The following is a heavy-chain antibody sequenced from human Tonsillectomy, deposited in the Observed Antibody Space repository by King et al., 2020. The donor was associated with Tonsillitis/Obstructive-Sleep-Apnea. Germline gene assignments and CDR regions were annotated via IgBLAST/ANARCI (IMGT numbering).Heavy chain of an antibody. CDR2: LNAGNGNT. D-gene: IGHD3-3*01. Sequence: QLVQSGAEVKKPGASVKVSCKASGYTFTSYAMHWVRQAPGQRLEWMGWLNAGNGNTKYSQKFQGRVTITRDTSASTAYMDLSSLRSEDTAVYYCAIPWSGYYCFDYWGQGTLVTVSS. V-gene: IGHV1-3*01. CDR3: AIPWSGYYCFDY. CDR1: GYTFTSYA. J-gene: IGHJ4*02.